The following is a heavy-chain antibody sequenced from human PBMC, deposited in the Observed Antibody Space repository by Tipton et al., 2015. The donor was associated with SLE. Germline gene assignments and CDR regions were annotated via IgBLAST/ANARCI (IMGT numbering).Heavy chain of an antibody. CDR3: ARSLGGLIVVRGAAFDI. J-gene: IGHJ3*02. Sequence: QLVQSGAEVKKPGASVKVSCKASGYTFTSYYMYWVRQAPGQGLEWMGIINPSGGSTGYAQKFHGRVTMTRDTSTSTVYMELSSLRSEDTAVYYCARSLGGLIVVRGAAFDIGGQGTMVTVSS. V-gene: IGHV1-46*01. CDR1: GYTFTSYY. CDR2: INPSGGST. D-gene: IGHD2-21*01.